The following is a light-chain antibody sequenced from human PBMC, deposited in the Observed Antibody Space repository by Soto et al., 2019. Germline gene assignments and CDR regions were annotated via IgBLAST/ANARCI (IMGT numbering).Light chain of an antibody. Sequence: QSALTQPASVSGSPGQAIIISCTGTSTDVGNYNLVSWYKQPPGKAPKLLIYETSRRPSGVSNRFSGSKSGNTASLTISGLQAEDEADYYCCSYEGRTTYVVFGGWTKLTVL. CDR3: CSYEGRTTYVV. CDR1: STDVGNYNL. V-gene: IGLV2-23*01. J-gene: IGLJ2*01. CDR2: ETS.